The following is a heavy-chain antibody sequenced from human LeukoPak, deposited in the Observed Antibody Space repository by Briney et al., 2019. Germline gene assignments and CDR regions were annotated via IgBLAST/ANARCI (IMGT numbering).Heavy chain of an antibody. CDR3: ARDRQWLVDY. V-gene: IGHV4-39*07. CDR2: IYYSGST. CDR1: GGSISSSTYY. J-gene: IGHJ4*02. Sequence: SETLSLTCAVSGGSISSSTYYWGWIRQPPGKGLEWIGSIYYSGSTYYNPSLKSRVTISVDTSKNQFSLNLISVTAADTAVYYCARDRQWLVDYWGQGTLVTVSS. D-gene: IGHD6-19*01.